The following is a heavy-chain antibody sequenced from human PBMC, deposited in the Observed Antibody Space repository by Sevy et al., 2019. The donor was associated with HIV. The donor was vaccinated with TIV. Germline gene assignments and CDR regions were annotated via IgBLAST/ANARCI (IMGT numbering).Heavy chain of an antibody. V-gene: IGHV1-24*01. D-gene: IGHD6-13*01. Sequence: ASVKVSCKVSGYTLTELSMHWVRQAPGKGLEWMGGFDPEDGETIYAQKFQGRVTMTEDTSTDTAYMELSSLRSEDTAVYYCATDPSPSRARFFDYWGQGTLVTVSS. CDR2: FDPEDGET. CDR3: ATDPSPSRARFFDY. CDR1: GYTLTELS. J-gene: IGHJ4*02.